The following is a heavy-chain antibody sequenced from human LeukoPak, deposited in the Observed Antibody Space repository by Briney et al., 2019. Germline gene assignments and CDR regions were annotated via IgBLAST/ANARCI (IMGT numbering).Heavy chain of an antibody. CDR2: ISSSSSYT. Sequence: KPGGSLRLSCAASGFTFSDYYMNWIRQAPGKGLEWVSYISSSSSYTNYADSVKGRFTISRDNAKNSLYLQMNSLRVEDTAVYYCARAPNGYRMDVWGQGTTVTVSS. V-gene: IGHV3-11*06. D-gene: IGHD4/OR15-4a*01. CDR1: GFTFSDYY. J-gene: IGHJ6*02. CDR3: ARAPNGYRMDV.